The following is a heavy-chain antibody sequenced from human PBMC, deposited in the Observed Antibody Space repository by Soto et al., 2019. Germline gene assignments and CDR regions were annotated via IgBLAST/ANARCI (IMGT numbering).Heavy chain of an antibody. D-gene: IGHD6-19*01. CDR2: IYYSGST. J-gene: IGHJ3*02. V-gene: IGHV4-39*01. CDR3: ARIRRIAVAGGKTVDAFDI. CDR1: GGSISSSGYY. Sequence: QLQLQESGPGLVKPSETLSLTCTVSGGSISSSGYYWGWIRQPPGKGLEWIGSIYYSGSTYYNPSLKSRVPLSVDTSKHQFSLKLSSVTAADTAVYYCARIRRIAVAGGKTVDAFDIWGQGTMVTVSS.